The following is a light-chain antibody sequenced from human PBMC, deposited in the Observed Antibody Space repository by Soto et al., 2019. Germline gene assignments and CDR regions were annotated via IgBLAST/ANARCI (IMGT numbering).Light chain of an antibody. J-gene: IGKJ5*01. CDR2: DAS. V-gene: IGKV3-11*01. CDR3: QQRYNMIT. Sequence: VMTQSPATLSVSPGERATLSCRASQSAGTAFAWFQQKPGQPPSLLIYDASKRATGIPARFAGGGSGTEFPLTISSLAPEYSAVYYCQQRYNMITFGQGTRLEI. CDR1: QSAGTA.